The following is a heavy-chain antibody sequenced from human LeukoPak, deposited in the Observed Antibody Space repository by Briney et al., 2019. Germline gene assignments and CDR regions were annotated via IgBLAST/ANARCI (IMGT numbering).Heavy chain of an antibody. D-gene: IGHD3-10*01. Sequence: GESLKISCKGSGYSFTSYWIGWVRQMPGKGLEWMGIIYPGDSDTRYSPSFQGQVTISADKSISTAYLQWSSLKASDTAMYYCARHAVNYYGSGSYFPFLDYWGQGTLVTVSS. CDR2: IYPGDSDT. V-gene: IGHV5-51*01. J-gene: IGHJ4*02. CDR1: GYSFTSYW. CDR3: ARHAVNYYGSGSYFPFLDY.